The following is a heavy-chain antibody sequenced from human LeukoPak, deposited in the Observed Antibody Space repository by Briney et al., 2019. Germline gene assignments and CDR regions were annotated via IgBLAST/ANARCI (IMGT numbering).Heavy chain of an antibody. CDR1: GFTFSSYA. Sequence: GGSLRLSCAASGFTFSSYAMSWVRQAPGKGLEWVSAISGSSSYIYYADSVKGRFTISRDNAKNSLYLQMNSLRAEDTAVYYCARDADRGPYYFDYWGQGTLVTVSS. CDR3: ARDADRGPYYFDY. J-gene: IGHJ4*02. D-gene: IGHD1-14*01. V-gene: IGHV3-21*01. CDR2: ISGSSSYI.